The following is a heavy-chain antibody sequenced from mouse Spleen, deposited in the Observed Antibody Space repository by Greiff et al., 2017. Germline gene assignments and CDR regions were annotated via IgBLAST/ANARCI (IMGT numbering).Heavy chain of an antibody. V-gene: IGHV5-6-5*01. CDR1: GFTFSSYA. Sequence: EVQLVESGGGLVKPGGSLKLSCAASGFTFSSYAMSWVRQTPEKRLEWVASISSGGSTYYPDSVKGRFTISRDNARNILYLQMSSLRSEDTAMYYCARGGNLYYFDYWGQGTSVTVSS. CDR3: ARGGNLYYFDY. J-gene: IGHJ4*01. CDR2: ISSGGST. D-gene: IGHD2-1*01.